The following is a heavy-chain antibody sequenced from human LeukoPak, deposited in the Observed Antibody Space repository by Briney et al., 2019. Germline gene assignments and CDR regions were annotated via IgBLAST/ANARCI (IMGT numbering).Heavy chain of an antibody. CDR2: IYYSGST. Sequence: KPSETLSLTCTVSGGSISSYYWSWIRQPPGKGLEWIGYIYYSGSTNYNPSLKSRVTISVDTSKNQFSLKLSSVTAADTAVYYCARPDSSGYPDWYFDLWGRGTLVTVSS. CDR3: ARPDSSGYPDWYFDL. CDR1: GGSISSYY. D-gene: IGHD3-22*01. J-gene: IGHJ2*01. V-gene: IGHV4-59*08.